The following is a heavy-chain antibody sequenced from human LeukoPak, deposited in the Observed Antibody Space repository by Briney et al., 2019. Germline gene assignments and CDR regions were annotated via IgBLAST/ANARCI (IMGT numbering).Heavy chain of an antibody. D-gene: IGHD3-10*01. CDR2: ISYSGST. CDR3: ARQGTYGSQSHFDY. J-gene: IGHJ4*02. V-gene: IGHV4-59*08. CDR1: VGSISSYS. Sequence: SETLSLTCSVSVGSISSYSWNWIRQPPGKRLEWIGYISYSGSTNYTPSLRSRAAISVDTSKKQFSLKLSSVTAADTAVYYCARQGTYGSQSHFDYWGQGTLVTVSS.